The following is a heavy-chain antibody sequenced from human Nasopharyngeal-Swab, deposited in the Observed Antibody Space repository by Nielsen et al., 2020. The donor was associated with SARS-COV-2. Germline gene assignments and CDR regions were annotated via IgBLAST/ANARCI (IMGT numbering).Heavy chain of an antibody. Sequence: GESLKVSCAASEFTFSSYAMHWVRQAPGKGLEWVAVISYDGSKKYYADSVKGRFTISRDNSKNTLYLQMNSLRAEDTAVYYCARDQGSSWYTYYYYYGMDVWGQGTTVTVSS. V-gene: IGHV3-30-3*01. CDR3: ARDQGSSWYTYYYYYGMDV. CDR1: EFTFSSYA. CDR2: ISYDGSKK. J-gene: IGHJ6*02. D-gene: IGHD6-13*01.